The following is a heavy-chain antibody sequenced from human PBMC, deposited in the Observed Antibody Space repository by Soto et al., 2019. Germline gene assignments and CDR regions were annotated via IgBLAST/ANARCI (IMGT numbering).Heavy chain of an antibody. CDR1: GFSLSTSGMC. J-gene: IGHJ4*02. V-gene: IGHV2-70*01. CDR3: ARTPHYYSGSYRPLIHFDY. Sequence: SGPTLVNPTQTLTLTCTFSGFSLSTSGMCVSWIRQPPGKALEWLALIDWDDDKYYSTSLKTRLTISKDTSKNQVVLTMTNMDPVDTATYYCARTPHYYSGSYRPLIHFDYWGQGTLVTVSS. CDR2: IDWDDDK. D-gene: IGHD1-26*01.